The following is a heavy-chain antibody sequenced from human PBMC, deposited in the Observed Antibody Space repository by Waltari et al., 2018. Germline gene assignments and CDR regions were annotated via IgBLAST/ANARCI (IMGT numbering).Heavy chain of an antibody. V-gene: IGHV3-21*01. J-gene: IGHJ4*02. Sequence: EVQLVESGGGLVQPGGSLRLACAASGFTLTSYSMNWVRQAPGKGLEWVSSIDTMGTSKDYADSVKGRFTVSRDNAKNSMYLEMDSLRAEDTAVYYCARWRWHQSELDSWGQGTLVTVSS. CDR1: GFTLTSYS. CDR3: ARWRWHQSELDS. D-gene: IGHD1-26*01. CDR2: IDTMGTSK.